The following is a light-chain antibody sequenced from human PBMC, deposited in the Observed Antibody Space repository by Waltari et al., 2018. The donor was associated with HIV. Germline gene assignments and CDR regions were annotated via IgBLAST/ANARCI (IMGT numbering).Light chain of an antibody. Sequence: EIVMTQSPATQSVSPGERDTLSCRARPSARSILAGYQQKPAQAPRLLIYGASTRATGIPTRFSGSGSGTEFTLTISSPQSEDFAVFYCQQYYAWPLTFGGGTKVEVK. V-gene: IGKV3-15*01. CDR2: GAS. CDR1: PSARSI. CDR3: QQYYAWPLT. J-gene: IGKJ4*01.